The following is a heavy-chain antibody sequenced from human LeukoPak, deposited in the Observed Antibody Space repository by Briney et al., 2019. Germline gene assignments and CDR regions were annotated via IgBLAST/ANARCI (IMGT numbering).Heavy chain of an antibody. CDR3: ARDSGLEYSNSPLGVYYMDV. Sequence: SVKVSCKASGGTFSSYAISWVRQAPGQGLEWMGGIIPIFGTANYAQKFQGRVTITADESTSTAYMELSSLRSEDTAVYYCARDSGLEYSNSPLGVYYMDVWGKGTTVTVSS. V-gene: IGHV1-69*13. CDR2: IIPIFGTA. D-gene: IGHD6-6*01. CDR1: GGTFSSYA. J-gene: IGHJ6*03.